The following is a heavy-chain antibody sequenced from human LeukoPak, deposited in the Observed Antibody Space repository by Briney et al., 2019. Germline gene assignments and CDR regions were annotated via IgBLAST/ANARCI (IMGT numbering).Heavy chain of an antibody. V-gene: IGHV4-61*01. CDR1: GASVSSGSYY. CDR3: AREKGVGAFDI. J-gene: IGHJ3*02. Sequence: SETLSLTCTVSGASVSSGSYYWSWIRQPPGKGLEWIGYIYYSGSTNYNPSLKSRVTISVDTSKNQFSLKLSSVTAADTAVYYCAREKGVGAFDIWGQGTMVTVSS. D-gene: IGHD3-10*01. CDR2: IYYSGST.